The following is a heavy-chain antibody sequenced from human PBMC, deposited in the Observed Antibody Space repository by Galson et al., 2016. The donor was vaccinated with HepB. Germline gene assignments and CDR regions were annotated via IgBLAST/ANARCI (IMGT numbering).Heavy chain of an antibody. Sequence: SVKVSCKASGYTFTTYAMNWVRQAPGQGLECMGWINTNIGNPTYAQGFTGRFAISLDTSASTAYLQMRGLKAEDTAVYYCATSAGRGVYDYWGQGTLVTVSS. CDR3: ATSAGRGVYDY. D-gene: IGHD2-8*01. CDR2: INTNIGNP. V-gene: IGHV7-4-1*01. CDR1: GYTFTTYA. J-gene: IGHJ4*02.